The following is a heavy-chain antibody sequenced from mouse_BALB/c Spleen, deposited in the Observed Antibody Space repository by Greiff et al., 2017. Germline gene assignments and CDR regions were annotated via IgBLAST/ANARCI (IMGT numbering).Heavy chain of an antibody. CDR2: IYPGGGYT. CDR3: AFYYGNPYYFDY. D-gene: IGHD2-1*01. Sequence: VQLQQSGAELVRPGTSVKISCKASGYTFTNYWLGWVKQRPGHGLEWIGDIYPGGGYTNYNEKFKGKATLTADTSSSTAYMQLSSLTSEDSAVYFCAFYYGNPYYFDYWGQGTTLTVSS. V-gene: IGHV1-63*02. J-gene: IGHJ2*01. CDR1: GYTFTNYW.